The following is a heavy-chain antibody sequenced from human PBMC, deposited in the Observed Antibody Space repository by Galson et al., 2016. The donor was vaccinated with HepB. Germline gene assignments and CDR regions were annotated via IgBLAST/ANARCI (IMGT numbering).Heavy chain of an antibody. CDR3: ATPGKTNHY. CDR2: ISNTSSTM. Sequence: SLRLSCAASGFTFSNYSMNWVRQAPGKGLEWVSYISNTSSTMYYADPVKGRFAISRDNAKNSLYLQMNSLRDEDTAVYYCATPGKTNHYWGQGTLVTVSS. J-gene: IGHJ4*02. V-gene: IGHV3-48*02. CDR1: GFTFSNYS. D-gene: IGHD1-14*01.